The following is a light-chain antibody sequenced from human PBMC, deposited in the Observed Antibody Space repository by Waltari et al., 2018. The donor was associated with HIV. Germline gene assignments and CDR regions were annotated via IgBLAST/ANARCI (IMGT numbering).Light chain of an antibody. V-gene: IGKV3-15*01. CDR1: QSVSRN. CDR2: GAS. Sequence: EIVMTQSPATLSLSPGERVTLSCRTRQSVSRNLAWYQQNPGQAPRLLSYGASTRSTGIPARFSGGGSGTEFTLTISSLQSEDFAVYYCQQYNNWPPLTFGGGTKVEIK. CDR3: QQYNNWPPLT. J-gene: IGKJ4*01.